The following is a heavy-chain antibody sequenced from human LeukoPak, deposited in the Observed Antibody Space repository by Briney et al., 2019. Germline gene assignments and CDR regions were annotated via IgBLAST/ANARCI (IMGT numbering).Heavy chain of an antibody. D-gene: IGHD4-17*01. V-gene: IGHV3-23*01. J-gene: IGHJ4*02. CDR1: GFTFSSYA. CDR3: ARCLYGDYHSAFDY. Sequence: PGGSLRLSCAASGFTFSSYAMSWVRQAPGKGLEWVSAISGSGGSTYYADSVKGRFTISRDNSKNTLYLQMNSLRAEDTAVYYCARCLYGDYHSAFDYWGQGTLVTVSS. CDR2: ISGSGGST.